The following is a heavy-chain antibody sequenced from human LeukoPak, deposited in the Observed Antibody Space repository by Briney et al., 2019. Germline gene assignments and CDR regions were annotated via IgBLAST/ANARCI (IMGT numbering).Heavy chain of an antibody. J-gene: IGHJ4*02. CDR3: AKQFCSGGRCHFDY. CDR2: ISSTSTFT. V-gene: IGHV3-48*03. D-gene: IGHD2-15*01. Sequence: GGSLRLSCAASGFTFSTYEMNWVRQTPGKGLEWVSYISSTSTFTNYADSVKGRLTISRDNAKNSLYLQMNSLRGEDTAVYYCAKQFCSGGRCHFDYWGQGTLVTVSS. CDR1: GFTFSTYE.